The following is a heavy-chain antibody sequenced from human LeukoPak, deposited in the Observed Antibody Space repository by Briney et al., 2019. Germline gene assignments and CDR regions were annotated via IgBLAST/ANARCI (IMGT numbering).Heavy chain of an antibody. D-gene: IGHD2-15*01. V-gene: IGHV3-23*01. CDR3: AKDSVVAPWASDI. Sequence: GGSLRLSCAASEFTFSTYAMSWVRQAPGKGLEGVSPISDGGGSTYYAESVKGRFTISRDNSKNTLYLKMNRLRAEDTAVYYCAKDSVVAPWASDIWGQGTMVTVSS. CDR1: EFTFSTYA. CDR2: ISDGGGST. J-gene: IGHJ3*02.